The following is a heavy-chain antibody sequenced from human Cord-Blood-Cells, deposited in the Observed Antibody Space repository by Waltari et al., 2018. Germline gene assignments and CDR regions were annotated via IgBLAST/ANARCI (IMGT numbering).Heavy chain of an antibody. CDR2: ISSSSSYI. CDR3: ARGTTVIDY. D-gene: IGHD4-17*01. CDR1: GFPFRRYS. V-gene: IGHV3-21*01. J-gene: IGHJ4*02. Sequence: EVQLVESGGGLVKPGGSLRLSCAASGFPFRRYSMNWVRQAPGKGLEWVSSISSSSSYIYYADSVKGRFTISRDNAKNSLYLQMNSLRAEDTAVYYCARGTTVIDYWGQGTLVTVSS.